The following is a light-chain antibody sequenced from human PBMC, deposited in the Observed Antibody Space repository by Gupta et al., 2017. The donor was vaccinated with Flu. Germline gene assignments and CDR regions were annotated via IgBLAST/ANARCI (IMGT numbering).Light chain of an antibody. Sequence: DIQMSQSPPSLSASVGDRFTINCRASQDIKNDLAWYQQKPGKAPKRLINTASRVQRGVPSRSSGSGCGTTFTLTVSRLQPEDCAIYYCHQNNCFPRTFGQGTKLEIK. CDR2: TAS. CDR1: QDIKND. J-gene: IGKJ1*01. V-gene: IGKV1-17*01. CDR3: HQNNCFPRT.